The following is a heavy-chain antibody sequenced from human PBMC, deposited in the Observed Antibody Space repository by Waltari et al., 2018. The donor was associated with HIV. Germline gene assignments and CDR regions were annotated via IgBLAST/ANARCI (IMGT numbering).Heavy chain of an antibody. V-gene: IGHV3-74*01. CDR2: INTDETIR. Sequence: VQLVASGGDLAQPGGSLSLCCVASGFTFSNDWMHWVRQVPGKRLVWVARINTDETIRTYAENVKGRFTISRDNGKNTLYLQMNSLRVEDTAVYYCVSSGLDVWGQGTTVNVSS. J-gene: IGHJ6*02. CDR1: GFTFSNDW. CDR3: VSSGLDV.